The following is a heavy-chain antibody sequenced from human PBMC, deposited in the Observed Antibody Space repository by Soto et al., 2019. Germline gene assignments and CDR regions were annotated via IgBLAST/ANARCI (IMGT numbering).Heavy chain of an antibody. J-gene: IGHJ5*02. Sequence: ASVKVSCKASGYTFTSYGISWVRQAPGQGLEWMGWISAYNGNTNYAQKLQGRVTMTTDTSTSTAYMELRSLRSDDTAVYYCARDSIVVVVAATVYLFDPWGQGSLVTGSS. CDR1: GYTFTSYG. V-gene: IGHV1-18*01. CDR2: ISAYNGNT. D-gene: IGHD2-15*01. CDR3: ARDSIVVVVAATVYLFDP.